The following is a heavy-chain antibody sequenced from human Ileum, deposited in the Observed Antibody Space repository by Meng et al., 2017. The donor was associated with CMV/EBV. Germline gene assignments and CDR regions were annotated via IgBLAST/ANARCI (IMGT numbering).Heavy chain of an antibody. Sequence: GGSLRLSCAASGFTFVDYDMTWIRQAPGRGLEVVSYISTSGRGSTIFYADSVKGRFTISRDNAESSVYLQMNILRVEDTALYYCARGPFHATSSPYNYGFDVWGQGTMVTVSS. J-gene: IGHJ6*02. CDR2: ISTSGRGSTI. D-gene: IGHD6-6*01. CDR1: GFTFVDYD. V-gene: IGHV3-11*04. CDR3: ARGPFHATSSPYNYGFDV.